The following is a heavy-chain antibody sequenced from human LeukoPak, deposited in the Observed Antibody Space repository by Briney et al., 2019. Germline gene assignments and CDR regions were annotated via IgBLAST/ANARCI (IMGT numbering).Heavy chain of an antibody. CDR2: ISGSGGST. V-gene: IGHV3-23*01. CDR3: AKAAYDSSGYSPLGR. CDR1: GFTFSSYG. D-gene: IGHD3-22*01. J-gene: IGHJ3*01. Sequence: GGSLRLSCAASGFTFSSYGMSWVRQAPGKGLEWVSAISGSGGSTYYADSVKGRYTISRDNSKNTLYLQMNSLRAEDTAVYYCAKAAYDSSGYSPLGRWGQGTMVTVSS.